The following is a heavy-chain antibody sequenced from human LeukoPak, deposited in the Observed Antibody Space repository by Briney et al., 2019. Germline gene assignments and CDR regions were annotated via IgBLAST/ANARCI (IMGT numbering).Heavy chain of an antibody. V-gene: IGHV4-39*01. J-gene: IGHJ4*02. CDR2: IYYSGST. CDR1: GGSISSSSYY. D-gene: IGHD3-22*01. CDR3: ARSGYYELGTNFDY. Sequence: SETLSLTCTVSGGSISSSSYYWGWIRQPPGKGLEWIGSIYYSGSTYYNPSLKSRVTISVDTSKNQFSLKLSSVTAADTAVYYCARSGYYELGTNFDYWGQGTLVTVSS.